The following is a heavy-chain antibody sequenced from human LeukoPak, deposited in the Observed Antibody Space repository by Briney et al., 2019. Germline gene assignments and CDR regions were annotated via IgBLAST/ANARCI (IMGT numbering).Heavy chain of an antibody. CDR3: ARDPLTGGLDY. Sequence: GRSLRLSCAASGFTFSNYAMHWVRQAPGKGLEWVAVVSYDGSNKYYADSVKGRFTISRDNSKNTLYLQMSSLRAEDTAVYYCARDPLTGGLDYWGQGTLVTVSS. CDR2: VSYDGSNK. V-gene: IGHV3-30*14. J-gene: IGHJ4*02. D-gene: IGHD1-14*01. CDR1: GFTFSNYA.